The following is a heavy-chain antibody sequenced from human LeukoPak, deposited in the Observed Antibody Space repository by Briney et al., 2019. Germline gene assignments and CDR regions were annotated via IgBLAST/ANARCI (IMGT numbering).Heavy chain of an antibody. CDR3: AKDRGFVQLWYFDY. V-gene: IGHV3-9*01. Sequence: GGSLRLSCAASGFTFDDYAMHWVRQAPGKGLEWVSGISWNSGSIGYADSVEGRFTISRDNAKNSLYLQMNSLRAEDTALYYCAKDRGFVQLWYFDYWGQGTLVTVSS. CDR2: ISWNSGSI. J-gene: IGHJ4*02. D-gene: IGHD5-18*01. CDR1: GFTFDDYA.